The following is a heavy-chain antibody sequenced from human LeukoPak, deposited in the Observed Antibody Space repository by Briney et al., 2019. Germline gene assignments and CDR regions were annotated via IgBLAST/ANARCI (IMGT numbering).Heavy chain of an antibody. Sequence: GGSLRLSCAASGFTFSSYAMSWVRQAPGKGLEWVSAISGSGGSTYYADSVKGRFTISRDNARNSLYLQMNSLRAEDTAIYYCARVDAALDYWGQGTLVTVSS. D-gene: IGHD6-6*01. CDR3: ARVDAALDY. V-gene: IGHV3-23*01. CDR2: ISGSGGST. CDR1: GFTFSSYA. J-gene: IGHJ4*02.